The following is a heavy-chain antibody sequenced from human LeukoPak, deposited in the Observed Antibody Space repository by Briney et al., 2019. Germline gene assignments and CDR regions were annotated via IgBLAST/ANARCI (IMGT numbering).Heavy chain of an antibody. CDR3: ATKGYYYMDV. CDR1: GDFFSGYH. J-gene: IGHJ6*03. CDR2: INHSGGT. Sequence: SETLSLTCAVQGDFFSGYHWSWIHQPPGKGLEWIGEINHSGGTNYNPSLKSRVTISVDTSKNQFSLKLSSVTAADTAVYYCATKGYYYMDVWGKGTTVTVSS. V-gene: IGHV4-34*01.